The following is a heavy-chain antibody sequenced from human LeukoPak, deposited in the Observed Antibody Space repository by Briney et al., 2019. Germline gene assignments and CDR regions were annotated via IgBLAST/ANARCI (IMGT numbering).Heavy chain of an antibody. V-gene: IGHV3-30-3*01. CDR3: ARDRIAAGLFDY. CDR2: ISYDGSNK. J-gene: IGHJ4*02. CDR1: GFTFSSYA. D-gene: IGHD6-13*01. Sequence: GGSLRLSCAASGFTFSSYAMHWVRQAPGKGLEWVAVISYDGSNKYYADSVKGRFTISRDNSKNTLYLQMNSLRAEDTAAYYCARDRIAAGLFDYWGQGTLVTVSS.